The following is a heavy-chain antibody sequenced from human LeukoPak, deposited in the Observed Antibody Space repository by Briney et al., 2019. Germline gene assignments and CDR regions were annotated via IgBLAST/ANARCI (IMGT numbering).Heavy chain of an antibody. CDR2: LYAGGAT. D-gene: IGHD3-10*01. CDR3: AKDLLLWFGELSYFDY. Sequence: GGSLRLSCVASGFSVSGIHMNWVRQAPGKDLEWVSGLYAGGATYYADSVKGRFTISRDNSKNTLYLQMNSLRAEDTAVYYCAKDLLLWFGELSYFDYWGQGTLVTVSS. J-gene: IGHJ4*02. CDR1: GFSVSGIH. V-gene: IGHV3-53*01.